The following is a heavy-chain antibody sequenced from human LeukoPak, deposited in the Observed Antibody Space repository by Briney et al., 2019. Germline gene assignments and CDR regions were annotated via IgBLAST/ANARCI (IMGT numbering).Heavy chain of an antibody. CDR3: AKKRSSGGATQFDY. V-gene: IGHV3-23*01. J-gene: IGHJ4*02. D-gene: IGHD2-15*01. CDR2: TSGSGDDT. Sequence: GGSLRLSCVASGFAFSSYGMSWVRQAPGKGLEWVSSTSGSGDDTYYADSVKGRFTLSRDNSKNTLYLQMNSLRADDTAVYYCAKKRSSGGATQFDYWGQGTLVTVSS. CDR1: GFAFSSYG.